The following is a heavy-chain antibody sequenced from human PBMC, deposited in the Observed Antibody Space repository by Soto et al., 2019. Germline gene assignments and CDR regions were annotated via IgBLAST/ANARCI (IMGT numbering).Heavy chain of an antibody. CDR3: ARGRGEYGDSVFGVYYFDY. Sequence: QLQLQESGSGLVKPSQTLSLTCAVSGGSISSGGYSWSWIRQPPGKGLEWIGYIYHSGSTYYNPSPKSRVTIAVDRSKTQFSLKLSSVTAADTAVYYCARGRGEYGDSVFGVYYFDYWCQGTLVTVSS. V-gene: IGHV4-30-2*01. CDR1: GGSISSGGYS. D-gene: IGHD4-17*01. J-gene: IGHJ4*02. CDR2: IYHSGST.